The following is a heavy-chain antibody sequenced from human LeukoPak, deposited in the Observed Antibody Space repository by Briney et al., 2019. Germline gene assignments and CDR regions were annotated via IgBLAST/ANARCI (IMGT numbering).Heavy chain of an antibody. V-gene: IGHV3-21*01. CDR3: ARGDVGGTSYFDY. CDR2: ISRDRTYI. J-gene: IGHJ4*02. Sequence: GGSLRLSCGASGFTFSTYTMNWVRQAPGQGLEWVSTISRDRTYIYYAESVKGRFTISRDDTKNSLYLQVNSLRAEDTAVYYCARGDVGGTSYFDYWGQGTLVTVSS. D-gene: IGHD1-7*01. CDR1: GFTFSTYT.